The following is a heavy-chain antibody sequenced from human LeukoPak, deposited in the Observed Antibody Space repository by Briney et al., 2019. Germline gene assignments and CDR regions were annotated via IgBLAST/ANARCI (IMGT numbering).Heavy chain of an antibody. CDR2: IYSSGST. CDR3: ARDWSGSGVAMDV. V-gene: IGHV4-34*01. D-gene: IGHD1-26*01. CDR1: GGSFSGYY. J-gene: IGHJ6*02. Sequence: SETLSLTCAVYGGSFSGYYWGWIRQPPGKGLEWIGSIYSSGSTYYNPSLKSRVTISVDTSKNQFSLKLTSVTAADTAVYYCARDWSGSGVAMDVWGRGTTVTVSS.